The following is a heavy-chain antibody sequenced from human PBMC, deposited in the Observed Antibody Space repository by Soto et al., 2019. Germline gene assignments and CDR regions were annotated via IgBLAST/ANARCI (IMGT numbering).Heavy chain of an antibody. D-gene: IGHD4-4*01. V-gene: IGHV4-59*01. CDR2: IYYMGRT. CDR1: SISTYY. Sequence: PSETLSLTCTVGSISTYYWNWIRQPPGKGLEWIGYIYYMGRTNYNSSLKSRVTMSIDTSKNQFSLKLSSVTAADTAVYYCARGSNHFDYWGQGTLVTVSS. J-gene: IGHJ4*02. CDR3: ARGSNHFDY.